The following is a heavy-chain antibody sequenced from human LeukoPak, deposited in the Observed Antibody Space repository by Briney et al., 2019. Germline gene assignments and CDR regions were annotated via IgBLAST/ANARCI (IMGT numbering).Heavy chain of an antibody. CDR3: ARGKWDLESGEAFDI. V-gene: IGHV4-59*01. CDR1: GGSLSSYY. CDR2: IYYSGST. Sequence: ETLSLTCTVSGGSLSSYYWSWIRQPPGKGLEYIGYIYYSGSTNYNPSLKSRVTISVDTSKNQFSLKLSSVTAADTAVYYCARGKWDLESGEAFDIWGQGTMVTVSS. D-gene: IGHD1-26*01. J-gene: IGHJ3*02.